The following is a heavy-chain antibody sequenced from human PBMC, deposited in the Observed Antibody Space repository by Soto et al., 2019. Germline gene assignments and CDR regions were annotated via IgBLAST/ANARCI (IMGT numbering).Heavy chain of an antibody. J-gene: IGHJ4*02. CDR3: ARARSVAGEVLYYFDY. CDR1: GFTFSSYG. D-gene: IGHD6-19*01. Sequence: QVQLVESGGGVVQPERSLRLSCAASGFTFSSYGMHWVRQAPGKGLEWVAVIWYDGSNKYYADSVKGRFTISRDNSKNTLYLQMNSLRAEDTAVYYCARARSVAGEVLYYFDYWGQGTLVTVSS. CDR2: IWYDGSNK. V-gene: IGHV3-33*01.